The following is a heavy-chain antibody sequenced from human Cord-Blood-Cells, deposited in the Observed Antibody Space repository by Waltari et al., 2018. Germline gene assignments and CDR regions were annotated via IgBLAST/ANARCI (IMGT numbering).Heavy chain of an antibody. CDR1: GYSISSGYY. CDR2: SYHSGST. V-gene: IGHV4-38-2*02. D-gene: IGHD6-6*01. CDR3: ARDKYSSSSFAFDI. J-gene: IGHJ3*02. Sequence: QVQLQESGPGLVKPSETLSLTCTVSGYSISSGYYWGWIRQPPGKGLEWIGSSYHSGSTYYNPSLKSRVTISVDTSKNQFSLKLSSVTAADTAVYYCARDKYSSSSFAFDIWGQGTMVTVSS.